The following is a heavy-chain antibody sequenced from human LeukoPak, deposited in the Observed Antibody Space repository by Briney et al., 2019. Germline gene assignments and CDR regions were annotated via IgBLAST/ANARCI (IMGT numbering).Heavy chain of an antibody. J-gene: IGHJ1*01. CDR2: IYYSGRT. CDR3: ARRRYYDGSGYWE. D-gene: IGHD3-22*01. Sequence: KSSETLSLTCSVSGDSVSRSDSYWDWIRQPPGKGLEWIGTIYYSGRTYYSPSLKSRVTMSVDPSNNQFSLNLRSVTAADTAVYYCARRRYYDGSGYWEWGQGTLLSVSS. V-gene: IGHV4-39*01. CDR1: GDSVSRSDSY.